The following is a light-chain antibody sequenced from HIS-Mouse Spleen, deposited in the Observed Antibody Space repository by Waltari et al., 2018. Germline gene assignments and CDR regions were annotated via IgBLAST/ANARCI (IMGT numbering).Light chain of an antibody. CDR2: SKN. V-gene: IGLV3-19*01. Sequence: SSELTQDPAVSVALGQTVRITCQGDSLRSYYASWYQQKPGQAPGLFFYSKNNRPSGIPGRFAGSSSGNTASLTITGAQAEDEADYYCNSRDSSGNHVVFGGGTKLTVL. CDR1: SLRSYY. J-gene: IGLJ2*01. CDR3: NSRDSSGNHVV.